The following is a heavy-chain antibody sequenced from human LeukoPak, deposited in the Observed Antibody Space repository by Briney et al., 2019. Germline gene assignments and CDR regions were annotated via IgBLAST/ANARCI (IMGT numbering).Heavy chain of an antibody. CDR2: ISGSGGST. CDR1: GFTFSSYA. D-gene: IGHD2-21*01. V-gene: IGHV3-23*01. Sequence: GGSLRLSCAASGFTFSSYAVSWGRRAPGKGLECVSAISGSGGSTYYADSVKGRFTISRDNSKNTLYLQMNSLRSQDTAVYYCAKVSRRLIDYWGQGTLVTVSS. CDR3: AKVSRRLIDY. J-gene: IGHJ4*02.